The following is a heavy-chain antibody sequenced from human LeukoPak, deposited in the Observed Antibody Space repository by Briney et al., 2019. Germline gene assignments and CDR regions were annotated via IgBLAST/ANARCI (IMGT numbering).Heavy chain of an antibody. J-gene: IGHJ4*02. D-gene: IGHD3-16*01. V-gene: IGHV3-21*01. CDR2: IDLDSSHI. Sequence: GGSLRLSCAASGFTFSTSAMNWVRQAPGKGLEWVSSIDLDSSHIYYAASVRGRFTISRDNARNSLYLQMNSLRVEDTAVYYCARDPDRSLRVGHYDYWGQGTLVAVSS. CDR1: GFTFSTSA. CDR3: ARDPDRSLRVGHYDY.